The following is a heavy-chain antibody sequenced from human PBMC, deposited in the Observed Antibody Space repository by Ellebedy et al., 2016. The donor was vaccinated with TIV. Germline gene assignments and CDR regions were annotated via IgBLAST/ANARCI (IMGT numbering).Heavy chain of an antibody. CDR3: VKHVNFPLGGFDV. CDR1: GGSIRSDRYY. D-gene: IGHD4-23*01. Sequence: SETLSLXXTVSGGSIRSDRYYWSWIRQHPGKGLEWIGHIYYSGSTYYNPSLKSRITISIDTSKNQFSLKLSSVTATDTALYYCVKHVNFPLGGFDVWGQGTKVTVSS. CDR2: IYYSGST. J-gene: IGHJ3*01. V-gene: IGHV4-31*03.